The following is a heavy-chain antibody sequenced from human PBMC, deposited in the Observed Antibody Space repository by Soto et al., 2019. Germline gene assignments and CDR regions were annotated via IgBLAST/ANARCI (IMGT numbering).Heavy chain of an antibody. D-gene: IGHD5-12*01. CDR3: TTMSGYDWSFDY. V-gene: IGHV3-15*01. CDR1: GFSFSNAW. J-gene: IGHJ4*02. Sequence: GGSLRFSCAASGFSFSNAWMTWVRQAPGKGLEWVGRIKSKTDGGTTDYAAPVKGRFTISRDDSRNTLYLQMNSLKTEDTAVYYCTTMSGYDWSFDYWGQGTLVTVSS. CDR2: IKSKTDGGTT.